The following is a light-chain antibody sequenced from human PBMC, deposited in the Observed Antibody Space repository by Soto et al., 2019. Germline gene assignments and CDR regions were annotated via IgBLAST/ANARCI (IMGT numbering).Light chain of an antibody. Sequence: EIVMTQSPATLSVSPGKRATLSCRASQSVSSDLAWYQQKPGQTPSLLIYGASTRATGIPARFSGSGSGTAFTLTISGLQSEAFAVYDCQQFYRGWTVGQGTKVEIE. CDR3: QQFYRGWT. CDR2: GAS. V-gene: IGKV3-15*01. CDR1: QSVSSD. J-gene: IGKJ1*01.